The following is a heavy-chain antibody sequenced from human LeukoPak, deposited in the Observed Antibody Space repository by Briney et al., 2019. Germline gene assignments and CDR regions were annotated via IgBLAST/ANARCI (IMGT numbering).Heavy chain of an antibody. Sequence: SETLSLTCSVSGGSISSSTYYWGWIRQPPGKGLEWIGSVYYSGITYYNPSLKSRVTMSVDTSKNQFSPRLPSVPLANTAVYYSARGQLVPVDYWGQGTLATVSS. CDR2: VYYSGIT. CDR3: ARGQLVPVDY. V-gene: IGHV4-39*01. CDR1: GGSISSSTYY. J-gene: IGHJ4*02. D-gene: IGHD6-6*01.